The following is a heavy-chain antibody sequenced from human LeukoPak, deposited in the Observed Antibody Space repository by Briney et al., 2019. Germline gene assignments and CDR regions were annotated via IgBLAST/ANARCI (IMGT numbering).Heavy chain of an antibody. Sequence: GGSLRLSCGASGFXFSNYAISWVREAPGKGLEWVSIISGSGGYTYYADSVKGRFTLSRDNSKNTLYLQMNSLRAEDTAVYYCAKDTGDYNFQFDYWGQGILVTVSS. CDR1: GFXFSNYA. CDR2: ISGSGGYT. D-gene: IGHD4-17*01. V-gene: IGHV3-23*01. J-gene: IGHJ4*02. CDR3: AKDTGDYNFQFDY.